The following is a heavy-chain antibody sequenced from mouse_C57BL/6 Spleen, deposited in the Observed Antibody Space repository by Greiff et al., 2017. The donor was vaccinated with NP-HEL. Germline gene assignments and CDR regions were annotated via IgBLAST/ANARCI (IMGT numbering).Heavy chain of an antibody. CDR3: ASGLSLKGVARGYFDV. J-gene: IGHJ1*03. V-gene: IGHV1-26*01. CDR1: GYTFTDYY. CDR2: INPNNGGT. Sequence: EVQLQQSGPELVKPGASVKISCKASGYTFTDYYMNWVKQSHGKSLEWIGDINPNNGGTSYNQKFKGKATLTVDKSSSTAYMELRSLTSEDSAVYYCASGLSLKGVARGYFDVWGTGTTVTVSS. D-gene: IGHD1-1*01.